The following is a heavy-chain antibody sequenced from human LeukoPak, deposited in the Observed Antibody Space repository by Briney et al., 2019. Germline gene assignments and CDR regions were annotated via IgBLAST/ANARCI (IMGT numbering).Heavy chain of an antibody. J-gene: IGHJ6*03. CDR1: GGSISSYY. D-gene: IGHD3-9*01. V-gene: IGHV4-4*07. CDR3: ARDLGGILTGYSSGYYYYMDV. Sequence: PSETLSLTCTVSGGSISSYYWSWIRQPAGKGLEWIGRIYTSGSTNYNPSLKSRVTMSVDTSKNQFSLKLSSVTAADTAVYYCARDLGGILTGYSSGYYYYMDVWGKGTTVTVS. CDR2: IYTSGST.